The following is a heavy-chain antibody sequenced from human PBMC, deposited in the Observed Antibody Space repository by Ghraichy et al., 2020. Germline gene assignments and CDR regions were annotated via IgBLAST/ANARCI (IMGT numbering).Heavy chain of an antibody. J-gene: IGHJ4*02. V-gene: IGHV3-15*01. CDR1: GFTFSNAW. CDR2: IKSKTDGGTT. CDR3: TTDTFTIFGVVIIGPIDY. D-gene: IGHD3-3*01. Sequence: GGSLRLSCAASGFTFSNAWMSWVRQAPGKGLEWVGRIKSKTDGGTTDYAAPVKGRFTISRDDSKNTLYLQMNSLKTEDTAVYYCTTDTFTIFGVVIIGPIDYWGQGTLVTVSS.